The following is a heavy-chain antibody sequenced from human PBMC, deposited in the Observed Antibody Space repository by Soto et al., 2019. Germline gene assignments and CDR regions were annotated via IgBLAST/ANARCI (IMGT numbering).Heavy chain of an antibody. J-gene: IGHJ6*03. CDR2: INPYNDNT. D-gene: IGHD6-6*01. CDR3: AREGRILATRDYYDYYMDV. V-gene: IGHV1-18*01. Sequence: GLEWMGWINPYNDNTIDAQNLQGRFTMTTDTSTSTVYMELRSLRADDTAVYYCAREGRILATRDYYDYYMDVWGQGTTVNVS.